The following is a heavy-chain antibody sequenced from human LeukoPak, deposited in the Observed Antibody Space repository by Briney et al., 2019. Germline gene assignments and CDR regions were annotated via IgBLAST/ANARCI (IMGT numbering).Heavy chain of an antibody. CDR2: IIPVSGST. CDR3: AKEGNTALVTGYFDL. D-gene: IGHD5-18*01. Sequence: SVKVSCKASGIFGSYEISWVRQAPGQGLEWMGGIIPVSGSTHYAQKFQGRLTITADESTSTVYMEMSSLRSEDTAMYYCAKEGNTALVTGYFDLWGRGTLVTVSA. V-gene: IGHV1-69*01. CDR1: GIFGSYE. J-gene: IGHJ2*01.